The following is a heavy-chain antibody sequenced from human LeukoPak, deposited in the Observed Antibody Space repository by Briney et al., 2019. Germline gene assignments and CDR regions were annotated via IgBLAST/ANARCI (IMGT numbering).Heavy chain of an antibody. D-gene: IGHD3-10*01. CDR3: ASLYGSGPNWFDP. Sequence: PGGSLRLSCAASGFTFSSDSMNSVRETPGGGLERGSYISSSSSTIYYAYSVKGRFTISRDNAKNSLYLQMNSLRAEDTAVYYCASLYGSGPNWFDPWGQGTLVTVSS. CDR2: ISSSSSTI. V-gene: IGHV3-48*01. J-gene: IGHJ5*02. CDR1: GFTFSSDS.